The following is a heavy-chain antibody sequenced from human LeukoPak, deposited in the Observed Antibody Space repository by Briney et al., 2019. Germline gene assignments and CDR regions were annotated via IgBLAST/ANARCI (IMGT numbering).Heavy chain of an antibody. CDR1: GFTFSSYG. Sequence: PGRSLRLSCAASGFTFSSYGMHWVRQAPGKGLEWVAVIWYDGSNKYYADSVKGRFTISRDNSKNTLYLQMNSLRDDDTAVYHCAKGSMDGWLVTYRYFENWGQGTLVTVSP. CDR3: AKGSMDGWLVTYRYFEN. V-gene: IGHV3-33*06. D-gene: IGHD6-19*01. J-gene: IGHJ4*02. CDR2: IWYDGSNK.